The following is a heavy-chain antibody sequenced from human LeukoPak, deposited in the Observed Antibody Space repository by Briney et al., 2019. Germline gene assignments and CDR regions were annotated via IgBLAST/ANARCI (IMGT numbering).Heavy chain of an antibody. CDR3: ARGPIDY. CDR1: GFTFSSYA. Sequence: PGGSLRLSCAASGFTFSSYAMSWVRQAPGKGLEWVANIKQDGSEKYYVDSVKGRFTISRDNAKNSLYLQMNSLRAEDTAVYYCARGPIDYWGQGTLVTVSS. V-gene: IGHV3-7*01. CDR2: IKQDGSEK. J-gene: IGHJ4*02.